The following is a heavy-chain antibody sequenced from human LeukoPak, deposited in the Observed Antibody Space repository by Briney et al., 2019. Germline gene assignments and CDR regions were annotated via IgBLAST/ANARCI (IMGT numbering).Heavy chain of an antibody. J-gene: IGHJ4*02. V-gene: IGHV4-59*02. CDR2: IYNSGST. Sequence: SETLSLTCTASDGSVSAYYWSWIRQPPGKGLEWIGYIYNSGSTNYNPSLKSRVTISVDTSKNQFSLKLSSVTAADTAVYYCAGGRGGSGWIDYWGQGTLVTASS. D-gene: IGHD6-19*01. CDR3: AGGRGGSGWIDY. CDR1: DGSVSAYY.